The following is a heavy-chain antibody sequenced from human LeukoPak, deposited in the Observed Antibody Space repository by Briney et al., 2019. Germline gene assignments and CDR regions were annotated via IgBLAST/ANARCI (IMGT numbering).Heavy chain of an antibody. CDR3: ARQAELLPRFDY. Sequence: PSETLSLTCTVSGGSISSYYWCWIRQPPGKGLEWIGYIFYDGSTNYNPSLKSRVTISVDTSKNHFSLRLSSVTAADTAVYYCARQAELLPRFDYWGQGTLVSVSS. D-gene: IGHD3-22*01. CDR2: IFYDGST. V-gene: IGHV4-59*08. J-gene: IGHJ4*02. CDR1: GGSISSYY.